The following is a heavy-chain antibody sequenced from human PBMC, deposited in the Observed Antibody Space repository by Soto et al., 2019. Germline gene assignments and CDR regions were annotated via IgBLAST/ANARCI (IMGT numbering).Heavy chain of an antibody. D-gene: IGHD6-6*01. J-gene: IGHJ6*03. V-gene: IGHV1-8*01. Sequence: ASVKVSCKASGYTFTSYDINWVRQATGQGLEWMGWMNPNSGNTGYAQKFQGRVTMTRNTSISTAYMELSSLRSEDTAVYYCARSLAARPGVNYYYYMDVWGKGTTVTVSS. CDR2: MNPNSGNT. CDR1: GYTFTSYD. CDR3: ARSLAARPGVNYYYYMDV.